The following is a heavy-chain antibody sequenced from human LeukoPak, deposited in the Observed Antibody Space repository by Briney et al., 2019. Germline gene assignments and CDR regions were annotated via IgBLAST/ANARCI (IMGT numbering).Heavy chain of an antibody. V-gene: IGHV4-59*12. D-gene: IGHD5-24*01. CDR3: ARGVRWLQLSYFDY. CDR1: GGSISSYY. CDR2: IYYSGST. Sequence: SETLSLTCTVSGGSISSYYWSWIRQPPGKGLEWIGYIYYSGSTNYNPSLKSRVTISVDTSKNQFSLKLSSVTAADTAVYYCARGVRWLQLSYFDYWGQGTLVTVSS. J-gene: IGHJ4*02.